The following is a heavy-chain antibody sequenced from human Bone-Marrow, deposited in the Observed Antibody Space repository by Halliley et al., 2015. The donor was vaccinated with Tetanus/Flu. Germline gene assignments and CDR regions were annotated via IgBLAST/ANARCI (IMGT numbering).Heavy chain of an antibody. CDR2: MNPNGNT. CDR3: ARGGYCTNGVCSFDY. CDR1: GYTFTSYH. V-gene: IGHV1-8*01. D-gene: IGHD2-8*01. Sequence: QVQLVQSGAEVKKPGASVKVSCKASGYTFTSYHINWVRQATGQGFEWMGWMNPNGNTGYQQKFQGRVTMTSDTSISTAYMELSSLRSEDTAVYYCARGGYCTNGVCSFDYWGQGTLVTVSS. J-gene: IGHJ4*02.